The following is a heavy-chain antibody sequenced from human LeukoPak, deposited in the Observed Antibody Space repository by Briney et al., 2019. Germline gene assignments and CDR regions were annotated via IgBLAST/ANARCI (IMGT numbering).Heavy chain of an antibody. CDR3: AKLGEGGYSYDYLPYYFDY. CDR1: RFTFNNYG. CDR2: IRFDGSNK. Sequence: PGGSLRLSCAASRFTFNNYGMHWVRQAPGKGLEWVAFIRFDGSNKYYADSVKGRFTISRDNSMNTLYLQMNSLRAEDTAVYYCAKLGEGGYSYDYLPYYFDYWGQGTLVTVSS. V-gene: IGHV3-30*02. J-gene: IGHJ4*02. D-gene: IGHD5-18*01.